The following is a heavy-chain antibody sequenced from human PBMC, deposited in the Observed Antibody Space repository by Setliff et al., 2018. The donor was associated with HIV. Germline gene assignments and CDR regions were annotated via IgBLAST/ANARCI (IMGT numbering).Heavy chain of an antibody. Sequence: GGSLRLSGAASGFTFRSSWMSWVRQAPGKGLELLANIKEDGSDTSYADSVKGLFTISRDNAKNSLYLQMNVLRAEDTAVYFCGRDRIESANGHLGQGTLVTVSS. CDR1: GFTFRSSW. D-gene: IGHD2-8*01. CDR3: GRDRIESANGH. J-gene: IGHJ4*02. V-gene: IGHV3-7*01. CDR2: IKEDGSDT.